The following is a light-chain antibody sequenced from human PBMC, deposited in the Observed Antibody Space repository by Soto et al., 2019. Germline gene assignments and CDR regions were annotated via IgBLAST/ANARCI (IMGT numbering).Light chain of an antibody. Sequence: QSVLTQPASVSGSPGQSITISCTGTTSDVGNYDPVSWYQHHPGKAPKLLIYEVSNRPSGVSDRFSGSKSGNTASLTISGLQAEDEADYYCGSYTASSTQVFGTGTKVTV. CDR1: TSDVGNYDP. V-gene: IGLV2-14*01. J-gene: IGLJ1*01. CDR2: EVS. CDR3: GSYTASSTQV.